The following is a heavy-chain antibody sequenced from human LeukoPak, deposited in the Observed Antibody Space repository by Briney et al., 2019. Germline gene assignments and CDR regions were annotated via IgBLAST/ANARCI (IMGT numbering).Heavy chain of an antibody. D-gene: IGHD5-24*01. V-gene: IGHV3-48*04. CDR3: ARTKEMASISYFDS. J-gene: IGHJ4*02. CDR1: GFTFSSYG. CDR2: IDSSGSNI. Sequence: GGSLRLSCAASGFTFSSYGMHWVRQAPGKGLEWVSYIDSSGSNIHYADSVKGRFTISRDNAKNSLYLQMNSLRAEDTAVYYCARTKEMASISYFDSWGQGTLVTVSS.